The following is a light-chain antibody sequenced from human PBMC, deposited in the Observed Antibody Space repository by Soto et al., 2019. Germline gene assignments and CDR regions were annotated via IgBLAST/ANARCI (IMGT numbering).Light chain of an antibody. CDR2: DAS. CDR3: QQYDHLPRT. V-gene: IGKV1-33*01. J-gene: IGKJ1*01. CDR1: QEISNY. Sequence: DIQMIQSPSSLSASVGDRVTITCQASQEISNYLNWYQQKPGQAPKLLIYDASNLERGVPSRFSGRGSGTDFTFTISRLQPEDFATYYCQQYDHLPRTFGRGTKVEIK.